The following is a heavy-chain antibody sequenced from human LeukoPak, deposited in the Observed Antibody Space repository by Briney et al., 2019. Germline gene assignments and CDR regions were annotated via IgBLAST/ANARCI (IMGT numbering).Heavy chain of an antibody. CDR2: ISANNGNT. CDR1: GYTFSSHG. CDR3: AKDGGPYPDY. J-gene: IGHJ4*02. Sequence: ASVKVSCKTSGYTFSSHGISWVRQAPGQGLEWMGRISANNGNTNYAQRFQGRVTMTTDTSTSTAYMELRSLRSDDTAVYYCAKDGGPYPDYWGQGTLVTVSS. V-gene: IGHV1-18*01. D-gene: IGHD3-16*01.